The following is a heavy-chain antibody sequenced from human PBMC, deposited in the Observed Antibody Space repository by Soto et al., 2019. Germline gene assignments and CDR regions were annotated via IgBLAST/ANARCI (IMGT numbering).Heavy chain of an antibody. D-gene: IGHD3-16*02. V-gene: IGHV3-7*01. Sequence: PGGSLRLSCAVSGFTFCNYGMDWVRQAPGKGLEWVANIKQDGSEKYYVGSVKGRFTISRDNAKNSLYLQMNSLRAEDTAVYYCARAIYDYIWGSYPLDIWGQGTVVTVSS. CDR3: ARAIYDYIWGSYPLDI. CDR2: IKQDGSEK. J-gene: IGHJ3*02. CDR1: GFTFCNYG.